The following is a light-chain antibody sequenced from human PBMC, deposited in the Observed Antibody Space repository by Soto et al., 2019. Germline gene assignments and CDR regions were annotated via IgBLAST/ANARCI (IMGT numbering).Light chain of an antibody. CDR2: DVS. CDR1: SKDIGGYNY. Sequence: QSFLTQPASMSGSPGQSVTISCAGTSKDIGGYNYFSWYQHHQGTAPKLIIYDVSSRPSGVSHRFSGSKSGNTASLTISGLQAEAEADYYRSSFSVXSPLVGTGTKVXV. V-gene: IGLV2-14*01. CDR3: SSFSVXSPL. J-gene: IGLJ1*01.